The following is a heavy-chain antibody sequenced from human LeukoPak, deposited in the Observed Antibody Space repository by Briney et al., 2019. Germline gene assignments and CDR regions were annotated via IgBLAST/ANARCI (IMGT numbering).Heavy chain of an antibody. CDR3: AGDDILTGYHPLG. V-gene: IGHV4-39*07. D-gene: IGHD3-9*01. CDR2: IYYSGST. CDR1: GGSISSSSYY. J-gene: IGHJ4*02. Sequence: PSETLSLTCTVSGGSISSSSYYWGWIRQPPGKGLEWIGSIYYSGSTYYNPSLKSRVTISVDTSKNQFSLKLSSVTAADTAVYYCAGDDILTGYHPLGWGQGTLVTVSS.